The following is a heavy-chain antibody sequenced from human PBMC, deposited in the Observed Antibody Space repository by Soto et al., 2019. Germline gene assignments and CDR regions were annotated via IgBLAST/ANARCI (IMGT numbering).Heavy chain of an antibody. CDR2: TRSNGEHT. CDR1: GFMFSSFA. D-gene: IGHD2-2*01. J-gene: IGHJ6*02. CDR3: AKDSKSVSVSAARVYGMDV. Sequence: EVQILESGGGMVQPGGSLRLSCAGSGFMFSSFAMTWVRQAPGKGMEWVSTTRSNGEHTYYADSVKGRFTVSRDNSKNTLFLEISSLRAEDSAIYYCAKDSKSVSVSAARVYGMDVWGQGTTVTVSS. V-gene: IGHV3-23*01.